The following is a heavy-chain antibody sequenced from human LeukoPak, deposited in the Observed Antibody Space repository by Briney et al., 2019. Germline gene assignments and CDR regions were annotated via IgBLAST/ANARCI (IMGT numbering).Heavy chain of an antibody. CDR1: GGSISSYY. J-gene: IGHJ5*02. Sequence: SETLSLTCTVSGGSISSYYWSWIRQPAGKGLEWIGRFYTSGSTNYNPSLKSRVTISVDTSKNQFSLKLSSVTAADTALYYCARDAADPDSAYMWFDPWGQGTLVTVSS. V-gene: IGHV4-4*07. CDR2: FYTSGST. D-gene: IGHD3-16*01. CDR3: ARDAADPDSAYMWFDP.